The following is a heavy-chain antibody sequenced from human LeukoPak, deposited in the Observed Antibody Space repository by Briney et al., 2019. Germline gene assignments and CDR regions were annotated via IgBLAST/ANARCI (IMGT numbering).Heavy chain of an antibody. CDR3: ARVGYYYGSGSAYYYYYMDV. D-gene: IGHD3-10*01. CDR2: VYYSGST. V-gene: IGHV4-59*01. CDR1: GGSISSYY. Sequence: SETLSLTCNVSGGSISSYYWSWIRQPPGKGLEWIGYVYYSGSTSYNPSLQSRVTISVDPSKNQSSLKLSSVTAADTAVYYCARVGYYYGSGSAYYYYYMDVWGKGTTVTVSS. J-gene: IGHJ6*03.